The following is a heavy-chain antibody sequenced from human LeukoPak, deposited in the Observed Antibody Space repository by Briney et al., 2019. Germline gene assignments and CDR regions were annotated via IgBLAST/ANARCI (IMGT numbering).Heavy chain of an antibody. CDR1: GGSISSYY. CDR2: IYTSGNT. J-gene: IGHJ4*02. Sequence: SETLSLTCTVSGGSISSYYWSWIRQPAGKGLEWIGRIYTSGNTNYNPSLKSRVTMSVDTSKTQFSLNLSSVTAADTAVYFCARCLVVGFDSSGYYSYFDYWGQGMLVTVSS. V-gene: IGHV4-4*07. D-gene: IGHD3-22*01. CDR3: ARCLVVGFDSSGYYSYFDY.